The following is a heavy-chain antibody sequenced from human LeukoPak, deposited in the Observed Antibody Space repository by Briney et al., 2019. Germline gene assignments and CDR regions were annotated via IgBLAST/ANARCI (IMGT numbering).Heavy chain of an antibody. J-gene: IGHJ4*02. CDR1: AFIFSGHW. V-gene: IGHV3-7*01. D-gene: IGHD2-2*01. Sequence: GGSLRLSCEGSAFIFSGHWMNWVRQTPGKGLEWVVSIKEDGSERQYVDSVKGRFSISRDNTKGSLFLQLNSLRAEDTGVYYCARGSQQLPRSTPDYWGQGTLVTVSS. CDR2: IKEDGSER. CDR3: ARGSQQLPRSTPDY.